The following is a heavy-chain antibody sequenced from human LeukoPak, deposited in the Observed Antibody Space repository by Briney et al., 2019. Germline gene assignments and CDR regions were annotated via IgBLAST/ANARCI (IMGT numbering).Heavy chain of an antibody. D-gene: IGHD6-19*01. CDR1: GGSISSGSYY. V-gene: IGHV4-61*02. CDR2: IYTSGST. Sequence: SQTLSLTCTVSGGSISSGSYYWSWIRQPAGKGLEWIGRIYTSGSTNYNPSLKSRVTISVDTSKNQFSLKLSSVTAADTAVYYCARDLASIGWYPYYYYGMDVWGQGTTVTVSS. CDR3: ARDLASIGWYPYYYYGMDV. J-gene: IGHJ6*02.